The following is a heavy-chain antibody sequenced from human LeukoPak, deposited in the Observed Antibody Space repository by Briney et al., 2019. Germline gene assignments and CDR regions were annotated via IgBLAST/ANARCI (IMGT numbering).Heavy chain of an antibody. V-gene: IGHV3-7*01. CDR2: IKQDGSEK. CDR3: ARESYDSNGYDNWFDP. Sequence: GGSLRLSCAASGFTFSSYWMSWVRQAPGKGLEWVANIKQDGSEKYYVDSVKGRFTISRDNAKNSLYLQMNSLRAEDTAVYYCARESYDSNGYDNWFDPWGQGTLVTVSS. CDR1: GFTFSSYW. D-gene: IGHD3-22*01. J-gene: IGHJ5*02.